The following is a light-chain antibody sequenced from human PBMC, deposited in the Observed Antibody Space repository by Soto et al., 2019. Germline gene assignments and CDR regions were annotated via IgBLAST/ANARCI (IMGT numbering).Light chain of an antibody. J-gene: IGLJ2*01. V-gene: IGLV2-14*01. CDR1: SSDVGGYNY. Sequence: QSALTQPASVSGSPGQSITISCTGTSSDVGGYNYVSWYQQHPGKAPKLMMYDVSNRPAGVSNRFSGSKSGNTASLTISGLQADDEADYYCSSYTSSSTYVVFGGGTKLTVL. CDR3: SSYTSSSTYVV. CDR2: DVS.